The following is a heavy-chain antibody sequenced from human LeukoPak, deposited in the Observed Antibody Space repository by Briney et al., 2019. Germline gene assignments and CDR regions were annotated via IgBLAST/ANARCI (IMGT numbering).Heavy chain of an antibody. CDR2: IRYDGSNK. Sequence: PGGSLRLSCAASGFTFSSYGMHWVRQAPGKGLEWVAFIRYDGSNKYYADSVKGRFTISRDNSKNTLYLQMNSLRAEDTAVYYCARDLYSYGSYYMDVWGKGTTVTVSS. D-gene: IGHD5-18*01. J-gene: IGHJ6*03. CDR3: ARDLYSYGSYYMDV. CDR1: GFTFSSYG. V-gene: IGHV3-30*02.